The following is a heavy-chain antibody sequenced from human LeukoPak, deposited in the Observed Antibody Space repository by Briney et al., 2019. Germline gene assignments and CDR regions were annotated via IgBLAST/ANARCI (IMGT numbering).Heavy chain of an antibody. CDR3: TTDRQVVRGVIGY. V-gene: IGHV1-69*04. CDR1: GGTFSSYA. J-gene: IGHJ4*02. CDR2: IIPILGIA. D-gene: IGHD3-10*01. Sequence: ASVKVSCKASGGTFSSYAISWVRQAPGQGLEWMGRIIPILGIANYAQKFQGRVTITADKSTSTAYMELSSLRSEDTAVYYCTTDRQVVRGVIGYWGQGTLVTVSS.